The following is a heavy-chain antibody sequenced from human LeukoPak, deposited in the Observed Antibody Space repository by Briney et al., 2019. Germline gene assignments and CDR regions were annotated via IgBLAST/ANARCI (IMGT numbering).Heavy chain of an antibody. CDR1: GGSISSYY. Sequence: SETLSLTCTVSGGSISSYYWSWIRQPPGKGLEWIGYIYYSGSTNYNPSLKSRVTISVDTSKNQFSLKLSSVTAADTAVYYCARATGYSSSWHYWGQGTLVTVSS. D-gene: IGHD6-13*01. CDR3: ARATGYSSSWHY. V-gene: IGHV4-59*01. J-gene: IGHJ4*02. CDR2: IYYSGST.